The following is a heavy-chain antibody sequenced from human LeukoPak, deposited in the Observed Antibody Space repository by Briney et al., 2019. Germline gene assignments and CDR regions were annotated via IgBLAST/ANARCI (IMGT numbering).Heavy chain of an antibody. CDR2: MNPNSGNT. D-gene: IGHD2-15*01. V-gene: IGHV1-8*03. Sequence: ASVKVSCKASGYTFTSYDINWVRQATGQGLEWMGWMNPNSGNTGYAQKFQGRVTITRNTSISTAYMELSSLRSDDTAVYYCATQKVVDDAFDIWGQGTMVTVSS. J-gene: IGHJ3*02. CDR1: GYTFTSYD. CDR3: ATQKVVDDAFDI.